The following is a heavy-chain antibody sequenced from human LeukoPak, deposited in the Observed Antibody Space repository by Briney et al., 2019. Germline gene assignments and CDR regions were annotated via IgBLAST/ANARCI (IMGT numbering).Heavy chain of an antibody. J-gene: IGHJ5*02. CDR3: ARNVDTAMVIPHNWFDP. CDR2: INHSGST. V-gene: IGHV4-34*01. Sequence: SETLSLTCAVYSGSFSGYYWSWIRQPPGKGLEWIGEINHSGSTNYNPSLKSRVTISVDTSKNQFSLKLSSVTAADTAVYYCARNVDTAMVIPHNWFDPWGQGTLVTVSS. CDR1: SGSFSGYY. D-gene: IGHD5-18*01.